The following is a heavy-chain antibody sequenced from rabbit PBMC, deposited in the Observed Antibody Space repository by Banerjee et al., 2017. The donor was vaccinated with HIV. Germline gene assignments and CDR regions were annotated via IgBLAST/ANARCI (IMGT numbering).Heavy chain of an antibody. CDR3: ARAGGAGSGDLTRLDL. Sequence: QEQLEESGGDLVKPEGSLTLTCTASGISFNRNYYMCWVRQAPGKGLEWIGCIVTASGGTYYANWAKGRFTISKTSSTVDLKMTSLAAADTATYFCARAGGAGSGDLTRLDLWGPGTLVTVS. V-gene: IGHV1S45*01. CDR1: GISFNRNYY. CDR2: IVTASGGT. D-gene: IGHD4-2*01. J-gene: IGHJ3*01.